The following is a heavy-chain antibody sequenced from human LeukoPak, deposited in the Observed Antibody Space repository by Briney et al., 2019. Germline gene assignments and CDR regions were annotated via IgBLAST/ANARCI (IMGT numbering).Heavy chain of an antibody. J-gene: IGHJ4*02. V-gene: IGHV4-39*02. Sequence: SETLSLTCTVSGGSISSSSYYWGWIRQPPGKGLEWIGSIYYSGSTYYNPSLKSRVTISVDTSKNQFSLKLSSVTAADTAVYYCARDVMTSFPRYGSGSYYGSDYWGQGTLVTVSS. CDR3: ARDVMTSFPRYGSGSYYGSDY. D-gene: IGHD3-10*01. CDR2: IYYSGST. CDR1: GGSISSSSYY.